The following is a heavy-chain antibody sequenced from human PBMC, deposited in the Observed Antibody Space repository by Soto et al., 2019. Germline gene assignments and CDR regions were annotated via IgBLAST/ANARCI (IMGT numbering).Heavy chain of an antibody. Sequence: PGVSLRLSCAASGLTFSTYAMNWVRQAPGKGLEWVSAISGSGGSTYYADSVKGRFTISRDNSKNTLYLQMNSLRAEDTAVYYCAKDGDFWSGYYAPFDYWGQGTLVTVSS. CDR1: GLTFSTYA. D-gene: IGHD3-3*01. V-gene: IGHV3-23*01. CDR2: ISGSGGST. J-gene: IGHJ4*02. CDR3: AKDGDFWSGYYAPFDY.